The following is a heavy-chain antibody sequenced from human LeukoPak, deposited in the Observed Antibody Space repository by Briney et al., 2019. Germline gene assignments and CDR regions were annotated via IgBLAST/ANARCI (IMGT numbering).Heavy chain of an antibody. D-gene: IGHD5-18*01. CDR1: GDSINTYY. CDR3: ARVDTYGCVRFDY. CDR2: IYYSGST. V-gene: IGHV4-59*01. Sequence: SETLSLACTVSGDSINTYYWSWIRQPPGKGLEWIGYIYYSGSTDYNPSLKSRVTMSVDTSKSQLSLKLSSVTAADTAVYYCARVDTYGCVRFDYWGQGALVTVSS. J-gene: IGHJ4*02.